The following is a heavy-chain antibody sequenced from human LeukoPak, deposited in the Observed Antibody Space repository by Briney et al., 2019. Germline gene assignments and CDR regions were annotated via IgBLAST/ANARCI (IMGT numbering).Heavy chain of an antibody. CDR1: GFTFSSYS. CDR3: AGGRVVPDAFDI. J-gene: IGHJ3*02. Sequence: GSLRLSCAASGFTFSSYSMNWVRHAPGKGLEWIGRIYTSGSTNYNPSLKSRVTISVDTSKNQFSLKLSSVTAADTAVYYCAGGRVVPDAFDIWGQGTMVTVSS. CDR2: IYTSGST. D-gene: IGHD3-3*01. V-gene: IGHV4-4*08.